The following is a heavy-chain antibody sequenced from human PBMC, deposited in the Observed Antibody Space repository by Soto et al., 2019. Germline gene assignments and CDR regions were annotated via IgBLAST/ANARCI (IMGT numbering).Heavy chain of an antibody. J-gene: IGHJ6*02. Sequence: QVQLVESGGGVVQPGRSLRLSCAASGFTFSSYGMHWVRQAPDKGLEWVAVIWYDGTNKYYTDSVKGRFTISRDNSKNTLYLQMHSLRAEDTAVYYCARDRGAVAGTRYYYGMDVWGQGTTVTVS. CDR2: IWYDGTNK. V-gene: IGHV3-33*01. CDR1: GFTFSSYG. D-gene: IGHD6-13*01. CDR3: ARDRGAVAGTRYYYGMDV.